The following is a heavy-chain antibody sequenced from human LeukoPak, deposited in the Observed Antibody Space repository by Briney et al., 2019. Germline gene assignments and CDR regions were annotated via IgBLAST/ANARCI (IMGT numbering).Heavy chain of an antibody. D-gene: IGHD3-3*01. J-gene: IGHJ5*02. CDR2: IYYSGST. Sequence: SQTLSLTCTVSGGSISSYYWSWIQQPPGKGLEWMGYIYYSGSTNYNPSLKSRLTISVDTSKNQFSLKLSSVTAADKAVYYCARGVYDFWSGYYVAGLWFDPWGQGTLVTVSS. V-gene: IGHV4-59*01. CDR1: GGSISSYY. CDR3: ARGVYDFWSGYYVAGLWFDP.